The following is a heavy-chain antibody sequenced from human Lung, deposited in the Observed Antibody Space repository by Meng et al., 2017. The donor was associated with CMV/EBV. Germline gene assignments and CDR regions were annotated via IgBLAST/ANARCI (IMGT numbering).Heavy chain of an antibody. D-gene: IGHD3-22*01. V-gene: IGHV3-7*01. CDR3: ATTYYYDDTDYP. CDR2: INQHGSEN. Sequence: GGSXRLXCAASGFAFSNYWMTWIRQAPGKGLEWVGNINQHGSENQYADSLRGRFTISRDNARNSVYLQMNTLRAEDTAVYYCATTYYYDDTDYPSGQGTLVTVSS. CDR1: GFAFSNYW. J-gene: IGHJ5*02.